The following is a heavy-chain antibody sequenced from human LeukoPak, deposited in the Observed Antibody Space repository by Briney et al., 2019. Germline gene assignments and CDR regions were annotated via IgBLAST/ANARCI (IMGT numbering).Heavy chain of an antibody. CDR2: ISYDGSNK. V-gene: IGHV3-30*18. J-gene: IGHJ4*02. CDR3: AKDWTTVTTSFGY. CDR1: GFTFSSYG. Sequence: GRSLRLSCAASGFTFSSYGMHWVRQAPGKGLEWVAVISYDGSNKHYADSVKGRFTISRDNSKNTLYLQMNSLRAEDTAVYYCAKDWTTVTTSFGYWGQGTLVTVSS. D-gene: IGHD4-17*01.